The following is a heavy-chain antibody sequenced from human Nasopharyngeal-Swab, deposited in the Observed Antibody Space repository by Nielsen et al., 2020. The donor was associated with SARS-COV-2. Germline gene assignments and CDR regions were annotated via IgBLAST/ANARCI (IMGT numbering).Heavy chain of an antibody. Sequence: SLKISCAASGFTFDDYAMHCVRQAPGKGLEWVSGISWNSGSIGYADSVKGRFTISRDNAKNSLYLQMNSLRAEDTALYYCAKEPPDIVGMDVWGQGTTVTVSS. V-gene: IGHV3-9*01. D-gene: IGHD2-15*01. CDR2: ISWNSGSI. CDR1: GFTFDDYA. J-gene: IGHJ6*02. CDR3: AKEPPDIVGMDV.